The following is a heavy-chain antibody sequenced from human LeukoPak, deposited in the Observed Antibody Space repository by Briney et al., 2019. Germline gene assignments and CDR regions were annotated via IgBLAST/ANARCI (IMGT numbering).Heavy chain of an antibody. CDR2: ISSSSSYI. D-gene: IGHD2-21*02. CDR1: GFTFSSYS. V-gene: IGHV3-21*01. CDR3: ARDAKYCGGDCYGY. J-gene: IGHJ4*02. Sequence: GGSLRLSCAASGFTFSSYSMNWVRQAPGKGLGWVSSISSSSSYIYYADSVKGRFTISRDNAKNSLYLQMNSLRAEDTAVYYCARDAKYCGGDCYGYWGQGTLVTVSS.